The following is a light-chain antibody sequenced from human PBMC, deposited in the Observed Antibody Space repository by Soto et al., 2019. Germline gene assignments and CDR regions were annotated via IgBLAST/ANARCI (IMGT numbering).Light chain of an antibody. V-gene: IGKV2-30*02. Sequence: DVVMTQSPLSLPVTLGQPASISCRSSQSLLHSDGNTYLNWFQQRPGQSPRRLIYRVSNRDSGVPDRFSGSGSGTDFTLKISRVEAEDVWVYYCIQGTHWPPWTFGQGTKVEIK. CDR3: IQGTHWPPWT. J-gene: IGKJ1*01. CDR1: QSLLHSDGNTY. CDR2: RVS.